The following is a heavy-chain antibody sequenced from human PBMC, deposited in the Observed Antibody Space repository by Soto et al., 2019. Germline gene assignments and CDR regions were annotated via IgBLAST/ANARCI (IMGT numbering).Heavy chain of an antibody. CDR1: GYSFTSYW. V-gene: IGHV5-51*01. CDR3: VSSPKTRLADNDFDT. D-gene: IGHD3-3*02. Sequence: PGESLKISCKGSGYSFTSYWIGWVRQMPGKGLEWMGIIYPGDSDTRYSPSFQGQVTISADKSISTAYLQWSSLKASDTAMYYCVSSPKTRLADNDFDTWGQHTMVTVSS. J-gene: IGHJ3*02. CDR2: IYPGDSDT.